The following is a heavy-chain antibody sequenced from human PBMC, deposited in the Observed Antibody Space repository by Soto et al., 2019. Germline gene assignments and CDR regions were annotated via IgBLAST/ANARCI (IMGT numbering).Heavy chain of an antibody. Sequence: ASVKVSCKASGYTFTSYGISWVRQAPGQGLEWMGWISAYNGNTNYAQKLQGRVTMTTDTSTSTAYMELRSLRSDDTAVYYCASEPVVLGANGNYFDYWGQGTLVTVSS. D-gene: IGHD1-26*01. J-gene: IGHJ4*02. CDR1: GYTFTSYG. CDR3: ASEPVVLGANGNYFDY. CDR2: ISAYNGNT. V-gene: IGHV1-18*01.